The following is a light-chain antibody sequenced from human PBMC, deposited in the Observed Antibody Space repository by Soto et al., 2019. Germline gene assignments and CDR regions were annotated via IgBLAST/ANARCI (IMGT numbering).Light chain of an antibody. CDR2: DAS. J-gene: IGKJ4*01. V-gene: IGKV3D-20*02. CDR1: QSVSYY. Sequence: EIVLTQSPGTLSLSPGERATLSCRASQSVSYYLAWYQQKPGQAPRLLIYDASSRATGVPDRFSGSGSGTDFTLTISRLEPDDFAVYYCQQRYNWPLTFGGGTKVDIK. CDR3: QQRYNWPLT.